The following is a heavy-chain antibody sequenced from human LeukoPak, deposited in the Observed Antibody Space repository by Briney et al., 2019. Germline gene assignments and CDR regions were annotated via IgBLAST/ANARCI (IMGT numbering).Heavy chain of an antibody. CDR2: IKQDGSEK. D-gene: IGHD6-6*01. Sequence: GGSLRLSCAASGFTFSSYGMHWVRQAPGKGLEWVANIKQDGSEKYYVDSVKGRFTISRDNAKNSLYLQMNSLRAEDTAVYYCARDSGIAARPHYFDYWGQGTLVTVSS. V-gene: IGHV3-7*01. J-gene: IGHJ4*02. CDR3: ARDSGIAARPHYFDY. CDR1: GFTFSSYG.